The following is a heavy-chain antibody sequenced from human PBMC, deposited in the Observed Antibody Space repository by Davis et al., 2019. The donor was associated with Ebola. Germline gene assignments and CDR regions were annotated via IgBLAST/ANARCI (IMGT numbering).Heavy chain of an antibody. J-gene: IGHJ6*02. CDR1: GDSVSSGG. Sequence: HSQTLSLTCAISGDSVSSGGWNWIRQSPSRGLAWLGRTYYNSKWYNDYAASVKSRITINPDTSKNQFSLQLNSVTPEDTALYYCARGWLRGGMDVWGEGTTVTV. CDR3: ARGWLRGGMDV. CDR2: TYYNSKWYN. D-gene: IGHD5-18*01. V-gene: IGHV6-1*01.